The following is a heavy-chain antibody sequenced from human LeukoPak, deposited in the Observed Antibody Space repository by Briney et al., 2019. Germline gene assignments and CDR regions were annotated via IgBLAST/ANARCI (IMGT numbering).Heavy chain of an antibody. Sequence: GASVKVSCKASGYTFTSYGISWVRQAPGQGLEWMGWISAYNGNTNYAQKSQGRVTMTRDTSISTAYMELSRLRSDDTAVYYCASARTKYSSGWLDYWGQGTLVTVSS. CDR1: GYTFTSYG. CDR3: ASARTKYSSGWLDY. V-gene: IGHV1-18*01. J-gene: IGHJ4*02. CDR2: ISAYNGNT. D-gene: IGHD6-19*01.